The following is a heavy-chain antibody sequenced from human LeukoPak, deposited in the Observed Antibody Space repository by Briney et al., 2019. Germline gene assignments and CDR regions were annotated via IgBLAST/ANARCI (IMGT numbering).Heavy chain of an antibody. D-gene: IGHD2-21*01. Sequence: ASVKVSCKVSVYTPTELSMHWGRQAPGEGVEWVGGFDPEDGETIYAQKFQGRVTMTEDTSTDTAYMELSSLRAEDTAVYYCATDLGDVVLFHYWGQGTLLTLPS. CDR1: VYTPTELS. J-gene: IGHJ4*02. CDR3: ATDLGDVVLFHY. V-gene: IGHV1-24*01. CDR2: FDPEDGET.